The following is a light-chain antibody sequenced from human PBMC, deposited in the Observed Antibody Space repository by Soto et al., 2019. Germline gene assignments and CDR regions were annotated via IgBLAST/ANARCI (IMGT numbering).Light chain of an antibody. V-gene: IGLV2-11*01. CDR3: SSYAGSYILAV. Sequence: QSALTQPRSVSGSPGQSVTLSCTGTSSDVGGYDFVSWYQQHPGKAPKLMIYDVTKRPSGVPDRFSGSKSGNSASLTISGLQAEDEADYYCSSYAGSYILAVFGGGTPLTVL. CDR2: DVT. CDR1: SSDVGGYDF. J-gene: IGLJ3*02.